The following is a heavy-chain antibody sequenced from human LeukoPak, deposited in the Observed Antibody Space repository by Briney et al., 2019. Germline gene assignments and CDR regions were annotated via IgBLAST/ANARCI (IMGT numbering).Heavy chain of an antibody. CDR3: XRXAKXRVGGVYYFDY. J-gene: IGHJ4*02. CDR1: GFTFSDYD. Sequence: LSGGSLRLSCAASGFTFSDYDMHWVRQATGKGLEWVSAIGTAGDTYYTGSVKGRFTISRENAKNSLYLQMNSLRAGDTAVYYCXRXAKXRVGGVYYFDYWGQGTXVTVSX. D-gene: IGHD6-13*01. CDR2: IGTAGDT. V-gene: IGHV3-13*01.